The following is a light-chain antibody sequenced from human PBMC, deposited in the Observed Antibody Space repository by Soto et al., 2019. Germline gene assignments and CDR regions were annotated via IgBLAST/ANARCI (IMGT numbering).Light chain of an antibody. V-gene: IGKV3-20*01. CDR1: QSVSSN. J-gene: IGKJ5*01. CDR3: QQYGYSPIT. CDR2: GAS. Sequence: IVMTQSPATLSVSPGERATLSCRASQSVSSNLAWYQQKRGQAPRLLIYGASIRATGIPDRFSGSGSGTDFTLTISGLEPEDFAVYYCQQYGYSPITFGQGTRLEIK.